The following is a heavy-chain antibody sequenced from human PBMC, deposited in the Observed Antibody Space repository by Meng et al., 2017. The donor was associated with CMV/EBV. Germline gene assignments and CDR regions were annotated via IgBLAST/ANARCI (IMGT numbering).Heavy chain of an antibody. D-gene: IGHD1-26*01. J-gene: IGHJ4*02. CDR2: TIPLLDSP. Sequence: SVKVSCKLSGGTFNTYAITWVRQAPGQGFELMGLTIPLLDSPTYAQKFRGRVSITTDEATSTVAMELTSLTSEDTAVYYCARDGPGGGNYFLYWGQGTLVTVSS. CDR3: ARDGPGGGNYFLY. CDR1: GGTFNTYA. V-gene: IGHV1-69*05.